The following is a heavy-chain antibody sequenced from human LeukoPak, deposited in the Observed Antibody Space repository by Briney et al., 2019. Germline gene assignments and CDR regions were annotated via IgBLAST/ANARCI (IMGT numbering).Heavy chain of an antibody. V-gene: IGHV4-34*01. D-gene: IGHD3-3*01. Sequence: SETLSLTCAVYGGSFSGYYWSWIRQPPGKGLEWIGEINHSGSTNYNPSLKSRVTISVDTSKNQFSLKLSSVTAADTAVYYCARCRTYYDFWSGSTSVATPDYWGQGTLVTVSS. CDR2: INHSGST. CDR1: GGSFSGYY. J-gene: IGHJ4*02. CDR3: ARCRTYYDFWSGSTSVATPDY.